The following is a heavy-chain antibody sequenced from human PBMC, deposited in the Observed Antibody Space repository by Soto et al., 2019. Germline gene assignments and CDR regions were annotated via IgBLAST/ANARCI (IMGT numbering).Heavy chain of an antibody. CDR1: GYSFTSYW. V-gene: IGHV5-51*01. D-gene: IGHD6-6*01. CDR3: ARRSSSSSGTDAFDI. CDR2: IYPGDSDT. J-gene: IGHJ3*02. Sequence: GESLKISCKGSGYSFTSYWIGWVRQMPGKGLEWMGIIYPGDSDTRYSPSFQGQVTISADKSISTAYLQWSSLKASDTAMDYCARRSSSSSGTDAFDIWGQGTMVTVSS.